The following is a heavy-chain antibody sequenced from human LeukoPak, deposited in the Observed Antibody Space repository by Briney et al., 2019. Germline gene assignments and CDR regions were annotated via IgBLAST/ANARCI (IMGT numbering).Heavy chain of an antibody. J-gene: IGHJ4*02. CDR1: GDSINSGSYH. CDR3: ARAIDYGDSYFDY. Sequence: TSQTLSLTCTVSGDSINSGSYHWSWIRQPAGKGLEWIGRIYSSGSANYNPSLKSRVTISVDTSKNQFSLRLSSVTAADTAVYYCARAIDYGDSYFDYWGQGTLVTVSS. D-gene: IGHD4-17*01. CDR2: IYSSGSA. V-gene: IGHV4-61*02.